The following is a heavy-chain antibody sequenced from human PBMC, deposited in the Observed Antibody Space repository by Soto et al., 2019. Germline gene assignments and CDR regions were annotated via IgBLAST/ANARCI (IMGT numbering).Heavy chain of an antibody. CDR3: ARTYSSSWYLGY. J-gene: IGHJ4*02. V-gene: IGHV4-34*01. CDR1: GGSFSGYY. CDR2: INHSGSN. D-gene: IGHD6-13*01. Sequence: QVQLQQWGAGLLKPSETLSLTCAVYGGSFSGYYWSWIRQPPGKGLEWIGEINHSGSNNYNPSLKSRVTISVDTSKNQFSLKLSSVTAADTAAYYCARTYSSSWYLGYWGQGTLVTVSS.